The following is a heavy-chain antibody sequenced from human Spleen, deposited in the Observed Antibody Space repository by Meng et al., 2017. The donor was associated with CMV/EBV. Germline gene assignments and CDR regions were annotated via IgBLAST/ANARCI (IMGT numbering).Heavy chain of an antibody. V-gene: IGHV1-8*02. D-gene: IGHD6-19*01. CDR2: MNPNSGNT. CDR3: ARDAGTIAVSGIGDY. J-gene: IGHJ4*02. CDR1: GYTFTSYE. Sequence: ASVKVSCKASGYTFTSYEINWVRQATGQGLEWMGWMNPNSGNTGYAQKFKGRVTMTTDTSTSTAYMELRGLRSDDTAVYYCARDAGTIAVSGIGDYWGQGTLVTVSS.